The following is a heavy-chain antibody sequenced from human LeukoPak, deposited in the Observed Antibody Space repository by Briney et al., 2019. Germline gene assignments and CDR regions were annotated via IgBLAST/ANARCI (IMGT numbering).Heavy chain of an antibody. J-gene: IGHJ4*02. Sequence: SETLSLTCTVSGYSISSGYYWGWIRQPPGKGLEWIGSIYHSGSTYYNPSLKSRVTISVDTSKNQFSLKLSSVTAADTAVYYYARVPDYWGQGTLVTVSS. CDR2: IYHSGST. V-gene: IGHV4-38-2*02. CDR3: ARVPDY. CDR1: GYSISSGYY.